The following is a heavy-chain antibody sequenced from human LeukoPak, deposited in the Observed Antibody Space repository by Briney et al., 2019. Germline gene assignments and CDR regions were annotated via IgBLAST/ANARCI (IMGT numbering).Heavy chain of an antibody. J-gene: IGHJ5*02. D-gene: IGHD6-13*01. V-gene: IGHV1-2*06. Sequence: ASVKVSCTASGYTFTGYYMHWVRQAPGQGLEWMGRINPNSGGTNYAQKFQGRVTMTRDTSISTAYMELSRLRSDDTAVYYCARGLRKQLVGDWFDPWGQGTLVTVSS. CDR2: INPNSGGT. CDR1: GYTFTGYY. CDR3: ARGLRKQLVGDWFDP.